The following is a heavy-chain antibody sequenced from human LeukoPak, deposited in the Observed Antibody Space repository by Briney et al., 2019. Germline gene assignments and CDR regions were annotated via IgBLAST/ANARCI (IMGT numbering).Heavy chain of an antibody. CDR2: IYHSGST. D-gene: IGHD5-24*01. CDR3: ARGGRWLHPFDY. J-gene: IGHJ4*02. Sequence: SQTLSLTCAVSGGSISSGGYSWSWIRQPPGKGLEWIGYIYHSGSTYYNPSLKSRVTISVDRSKNQFSLKLSSVTAADTAVYYCARGGRWLHPFDYWGQGTLVTVSS. CDR1: GGSISSGGYS. V-gene: IGHV4-30-2*01.